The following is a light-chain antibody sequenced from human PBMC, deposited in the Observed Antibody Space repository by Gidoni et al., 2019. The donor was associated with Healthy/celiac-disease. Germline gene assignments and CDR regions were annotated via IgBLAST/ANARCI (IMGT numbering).Light chain of an antibody. CDR2: DAS. Sequence: DIQMTQSPSTLSASVGDRVTITCRASQSISSWLAWYQQKPGKAPKLLIYDASNLESGVPSRFSGSGSGTEFTLTISSLQPDDFATYYCQQYNSYSRTFGQXTKVEIK. CDR1: QSISSW. J-gene: IGKJ1*01. V-gene: IGKV1-5*01. CDR3: QQYNSYSRT.